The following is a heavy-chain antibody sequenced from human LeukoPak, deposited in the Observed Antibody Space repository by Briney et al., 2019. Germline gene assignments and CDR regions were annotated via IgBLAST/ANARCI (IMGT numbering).Heavy chain of an antibody. D-gene: IGHD1-26*01. Sequence: SETLSLTCTVSGGSISSSSYYWGWIRQPPGKGLEWIGSIYYSGSTYYNPSLKSRVTISVDTSKNRFSLKLSSVTAADTAVYYCARHLRPIVGAILDWFDPWGQGTLVTVSS. CDR2: IYYSGST. J-gene: IGHJ5*02. CDR1: GGSISSSSYY. CDR3: ARHLRPIVGAILDWFDP. V-gene: IGHV4-39*01.